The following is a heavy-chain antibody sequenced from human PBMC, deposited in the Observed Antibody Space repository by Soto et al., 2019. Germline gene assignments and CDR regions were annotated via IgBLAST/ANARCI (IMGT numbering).Heavy chain of an antibody. CDR2: INPKTAAT. CDR3: ARIKWGLDFYNGMDV. D-gene: IGHD1-26*01. CDR1: VYSVSDYF. J-gene: IGHJ6*02. V-gene: IGHV1-2*02. Sequence: SVQVSWRASVYSVSDYFIQWVRPAPGQGLERVAWINPKTAATNYAKKFQGRVSLTWDTSSSTAYMELTRLRPDDTAVYYCARIKWGLDFYNGMDVWGQGTTVTVSS.